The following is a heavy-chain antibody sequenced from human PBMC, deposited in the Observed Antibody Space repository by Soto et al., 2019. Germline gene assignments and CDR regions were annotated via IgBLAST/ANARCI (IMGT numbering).Heavy chain of an antibody. V-gene: IGHV1-69*15. CDR3: ARAQFSDILTADDYGMDV. CDR1: GGNFRSEA. J-gene: IGHJ6*02. CDR2: IIPMFSTP. Sequence: VKVSCKASGGNFRSEAISWERQAPGHGLEWMGRIIPMFSTPHYAQKFQGRVTIIADESTTTVNMEMRGLTYEDTAVYYCARAQFSDILTADDYGMDVWGQGTSVTVSS. D-gene: IGHD3-9*01.